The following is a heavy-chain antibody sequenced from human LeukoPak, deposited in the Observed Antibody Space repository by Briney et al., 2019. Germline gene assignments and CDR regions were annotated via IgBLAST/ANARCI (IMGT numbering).Heavy chain of an antibody. V-gene: IGHV3-30-3*01. CDR2: ISYDGSNK. CDR1: GFTFSSYA. CDR3: ARVTPTQYDSSGYYS. D-gene: IGHD3-22*01. J-gene: IGHJ4*02. Sequence: PGGSLRLSCAASGFTFSSYAMHWVRQAPGKGLEWVAVISYDGSNKYYADSVKGRFTISRDNSKNTLYLQMNSLGAEDTAVYYCARVTPTQYDSSGYYSWGQGTLVTVSS.